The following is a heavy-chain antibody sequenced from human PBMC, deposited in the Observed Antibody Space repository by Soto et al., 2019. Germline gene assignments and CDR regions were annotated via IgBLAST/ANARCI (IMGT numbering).Heavy chain of an antibody. V-gene: IGHV1-46*03. CDR2: INPSGGST. Sequence: QVQLVQSGAEVKKPGASVKVSCKASGYTFTSYYMHWVRQAPGQGLEWMGIINPSGGSTSYAQKFQGRVNMXXDXSXXTVYMELSSLRSEDTAVYYCASNGYSSTWHSWFDPWGQGTLVTVSS. D-gene: IGHD6-13*01. CDR3: ASNGYSSTWHSWFDP. J-gene: IGHJ5*02. CDR1: GYTFTSYY.